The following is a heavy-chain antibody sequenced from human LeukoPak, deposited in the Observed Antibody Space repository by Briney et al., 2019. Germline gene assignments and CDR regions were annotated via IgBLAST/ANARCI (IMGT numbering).Heavy chain of an antibody. CDR2: IIPIFGTA. CDR1: GGTFSSYA. CDR3: ARDSRYDFWSGYYPYWYFDL. V-gene: IGHV1-69*05. Sequence: SVKVSCKASGGTFSSYAISWVRQAPGQGLEWMGGIIPIFGTANYAQKFQGRVTITTDESTSTAYMELSSLRSEDTAVYYCARDSRYDFWSGYYPYWYFDLWGRGTLVTVSS. D-gene: IGHD3-3*01. J-gene: IGHJ2*01.